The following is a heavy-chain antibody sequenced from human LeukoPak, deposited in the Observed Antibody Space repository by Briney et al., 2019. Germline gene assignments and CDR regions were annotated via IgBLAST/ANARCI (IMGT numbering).Heavy chain of an antibody. V-gene: IGHV3-74*01. J-gene: IGHJ4*02. Sequence: PGGSLRLSCAASGFTFRTYWMHWVRQAPGKGLVWVSRINSDGSSTSYADSVKGRFTISRDNAKNTLSLQMNGLRAEDAAVYYCARMYCYDLTIDYWGQGTLVTVSS. CDR2: INSDGSST. CDR1: GFTFRTYW. CDR3: ARMYCYDLTIDY. D-gene: IGHD3-22*01.